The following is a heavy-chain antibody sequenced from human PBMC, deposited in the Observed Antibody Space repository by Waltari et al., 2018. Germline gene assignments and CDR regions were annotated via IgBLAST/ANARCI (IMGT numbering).Heavy chain of an antibody. J-gene: IGHJ6*03. CDR3: ARAKGHPYYYYYMDV. CDR1: GGTFSSYA. CDR2: ALPICGTA. Sequence: QVQLVQSGAEVKKPGSSVKVSCKASGGTFSSYAISWVRQAPGQGLEWMGGALPICGTANYQLNCQGRVTITADESTSTAYMALGSLRSEDTSVYYCARAKGHPYYYYYMDVWGKGTTVTVSS. V-gene: IGHV1-69*01.